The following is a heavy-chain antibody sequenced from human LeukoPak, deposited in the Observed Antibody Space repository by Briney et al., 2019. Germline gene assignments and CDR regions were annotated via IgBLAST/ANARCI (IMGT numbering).Heavy chain of an antibody. V-gene: IGHV4-34*01. D-gene: IGHD2-8*01. J-gene: IGHJ4*02. CDR2: INHTGGT. Sequence: SETLSLTCAVYGGSFNHYYWSWIRQSPGEGLGWIGEINHTGGTSYNPSLKSRVTISVDTSKNQFSLKLTSVTAADTAVYYCARGLTRGYTYGPPGYWGQGTLVAVSS. CDR3: ARGLTRGYTYGPPGY. CDR1: GGSFNHYY.